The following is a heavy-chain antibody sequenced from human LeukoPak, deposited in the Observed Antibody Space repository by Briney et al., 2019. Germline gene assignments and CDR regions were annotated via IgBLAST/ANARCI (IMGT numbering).Heavy chain of an antibody. CDR2: INHSGST. CDR1: GFTFSSYA. J-gene: IGHJ4*02. V-gene: IGHV4-34*01. D-gene: IGHD3-22*01. Sequence: GSLRLSCAASGFTFSSYAMSWVRQAPGKGLEWIGEINHSGSTNYNTSLKSRVTISVDTSKTQFSLKLSSVTAADTAVYYCASRLYYDSSGYYGSIRYWGQGTLVTVSS. CDR3: ASRLYYDSSGYYGSIRY.